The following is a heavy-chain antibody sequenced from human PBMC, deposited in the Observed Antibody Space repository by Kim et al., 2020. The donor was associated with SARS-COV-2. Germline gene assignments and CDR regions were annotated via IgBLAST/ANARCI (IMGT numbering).Heavy chain of an antibody. CDR3: ARVHKGYGGNSGFDY. D-gene: IGHD4-17*01. V-gene: IGHV4-59*01. Sequence: SETLSLTCTVSGGSISSYYWSWIRQPPGKGLEWIGYIYYSGSTNYNPSLKSRVTISVDTSKNQFSLKLSSVTAADTAVYYCARVHKGYGGNSGFDYWGQGTLVTVSS. J-gene: IGHJ4*02. CDR1: GGSISSYY. CDR2: IYYSGST.